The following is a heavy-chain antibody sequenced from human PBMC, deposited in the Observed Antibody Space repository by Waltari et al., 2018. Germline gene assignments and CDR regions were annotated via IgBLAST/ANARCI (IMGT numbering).Heavy chain of an antibody. CDR2: IDPTDSYT. J-gene: IGHJ4*02. CDR3: ATGIAARLAY. CDR1: GYTFTNYW. Sequence: EVQLMQSGAEVRKSGESLTIPCKASGYTFTNYWITWVRQVPGKGLEWMGRIDPTDSYTNYSPSFKGHVTMSADKSISTAYLQWSSLNASDTAMYFCATGIAARLAYWGQGTLATVSS. D-gene: IGHD6-6*01. V-gene: IGHV5-10-1*03.